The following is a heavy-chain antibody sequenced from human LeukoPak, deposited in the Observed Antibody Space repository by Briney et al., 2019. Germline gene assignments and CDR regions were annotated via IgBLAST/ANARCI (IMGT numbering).Heavy chain of an antibody. D-gene: IGHD6-13*01. CDR3: AKSFGPVIAAAGTGAD. J-gene: IGHJ4*02. CDR2: ISGSGTNT. CDR1: GFTFSNYA. Sequence: GGSLRLSCAVSGFTFSNYAMNWVRQAPGKGLEWVSIISGSGTNTYYADSVKGRFTISRDNSKNTLYLQMNSLRAEDTAVYYCAKSFGPVIAAAGTGADWGQGTLVTVSS. V-gene: IGHV3-23*01.